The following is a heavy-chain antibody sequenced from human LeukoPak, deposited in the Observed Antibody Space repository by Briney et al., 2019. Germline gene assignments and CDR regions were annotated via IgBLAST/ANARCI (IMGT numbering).Heavy chain of an antibody. J-gene: IGHJ4*02. CDR1: GFTFSSYA. Sequence: PGRSLRLSCAASGFTFSSYAMHWVRQAPGKGLEWVSGISVNGHIDYADSVKGRFTISRDNAKNSLYLQMNSLRAEDTALYYCAKCRRCITTSCYTAFDYWGQGTLVTVSS. V-gene: IGHV3-9*01. D-gene: IGHD2-2*02. CDR3: AKCRRCITTSCYTAFDY. CDR2: ISVNGHI.